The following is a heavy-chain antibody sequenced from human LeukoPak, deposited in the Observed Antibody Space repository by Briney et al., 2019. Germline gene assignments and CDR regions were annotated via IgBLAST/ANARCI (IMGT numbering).Heavy chain of an antibody. J-gene: IGHJ5*02. Sequence: NPSETLSLTCTVSGGSISSYYWSWIRQPPGKGLEWIGYIYYSGGTNYNPSLKSRVTISVDTSKNQFSLKLSSVTAADTAVYYCARRLLWFGGAFGFDPWGQGTLVTVSS. V-gene: IGHV4-59*01. D-gene: IGHD3-10*01. CDR2: IYYSGGT. CDR3: ARRLLWFGGAFGFDP. CDR1: GGSISSYY.